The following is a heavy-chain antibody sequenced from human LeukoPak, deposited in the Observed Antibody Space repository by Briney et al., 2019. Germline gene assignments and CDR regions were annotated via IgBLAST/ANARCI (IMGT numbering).Heavy chain of an antibody. D-gene: IGHD3-9*01. CDR3: ARDRLYYDISTGYVPLDY. CDR2: IKQDGREK. V-gene: IGHV3-7*01. J-gene: IGHJ4*02. CDR1: GFPFSDYW. Sequence: GGSLRLSCAASGFPFSDYWMTWVRQAPGKGLEWVANIKQDGREKFYLDSVKGRFTISRDDTKNSLYLQMSSLRVEDTAVYFCARDRLYYDISTGYVPLDYWGLGTLVTVSS.